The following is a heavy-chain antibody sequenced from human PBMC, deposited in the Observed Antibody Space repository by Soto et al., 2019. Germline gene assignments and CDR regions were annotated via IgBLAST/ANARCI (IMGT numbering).Heavy chain of an antibody. CDR2: IVPIYRTA. Sequence: QVQLVQSGAEVKKPGSSVKVSCKASGGTFSSYRSNWVRQAPGQGLEWVGGIVPIYRTADYAQKFQGRVTITADASARTSYMELRSLKSQDTAVYYCVRDSGAKLSSSWGQGTLVTVSS. J-gene: IGHJ4*02. CDR3: VRDSGAKLSSS. D-gene: IGHD6-13*01. CDR1: GGTFSSYR. V-gene: IGHV1-69*01.